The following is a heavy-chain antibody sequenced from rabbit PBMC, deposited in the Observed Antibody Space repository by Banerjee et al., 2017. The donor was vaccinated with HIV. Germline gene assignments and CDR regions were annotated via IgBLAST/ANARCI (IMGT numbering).Heavy chain of an antibody. CDR3: ARDLTSDSRYYRTYALDL. D-gene: IGHD1-1*01. J-gene: IGHJ4*01. CDR2: IYAGSSGST. CDR1: GFTISSSYY. V-gene: IGHV1S40*01. Sequence: QSLEESGGGLVQPEGSLALTCKASGFTISSSYYMCWVRQAPGKGLEWIGCIYAGSSGSTAYASWVNGRFTISKTSSTTVTLQMTSLTAADTATYFCARDLTSDSRYYRTYALDLWGPGTLVTVS.